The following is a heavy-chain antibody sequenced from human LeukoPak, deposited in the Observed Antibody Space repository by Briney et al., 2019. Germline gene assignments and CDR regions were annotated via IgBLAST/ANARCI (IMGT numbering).Heavy chain of an antibody. D-gene: IGHD6-6*01. CDR2: INHSGST. CDR3: ARGQLTSIAARPGEPDFDY. Sequence: SETLSLTCAGYGGSFSGYYWSWIRQPPGKGLEWIGEINHSGSTNYNPSLKSRVTISVDTSKNQFSLKLSSVTAADTAVYYCARGQLTSIAARPGEPDFDYWGQGTLVTVSS. CDR1: GGSFSGYY. J-gene: IGHJ4*02. V-gene: IGHV4-34*01.